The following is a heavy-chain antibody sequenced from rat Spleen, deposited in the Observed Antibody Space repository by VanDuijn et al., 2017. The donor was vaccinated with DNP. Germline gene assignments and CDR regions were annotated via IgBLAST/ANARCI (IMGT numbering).Heavy chain of an antibody. D-gene: IGHD1-11*01. CDR3: ARGGRSYFDY. J-gene: IGHJ2*01. CDR1: GFTFNYYW. CDR2: ITSSGGDS. V-gene: IGHV5-31*01. Sequence: EVQLVESGGDLVQPGGSLKLSCVASGFTFNYYWMAWVRQVPGKGLEWVASITSSGGDSYYPDSVKGRFTISRDNAKNTLYLQMNSLRSEDTASYYCARGGRSYFDYWGQGVMVTVSS.